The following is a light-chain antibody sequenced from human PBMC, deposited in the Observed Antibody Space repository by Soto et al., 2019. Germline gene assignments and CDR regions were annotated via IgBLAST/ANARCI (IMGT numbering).Light chain of an antibody. V-gene: IGKV1-5*01. CDR2: AAS. J-gene: IGKJ5*01. Sequence: DIQMTQSPSTLPASVGDRVTITCRASQSISNWLAWYQQKPGKAPKLLIYAASTLHTGVPSRFSGSGSGTEFTLTISSLQPEDFATYYCQQLNSYPITFGQGTRLEIK. CDR1: QSISNW. CDR3: QQLNSYPIT.